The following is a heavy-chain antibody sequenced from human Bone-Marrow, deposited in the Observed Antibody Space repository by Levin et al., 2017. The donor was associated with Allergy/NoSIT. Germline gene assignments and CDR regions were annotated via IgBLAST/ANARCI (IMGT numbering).Heavy chain of an antibody. D-gene: IGHD2-2*01. J-gene: IGHJ4*02. CDR1: GFTFSNAW. Sequence: GESLKISCVASGFTFSNAWMSWVRQAPGKGLEFVGRIKSKASGGTIYYGASVKVRFTIPRDDSENTLYLQMDSLRTEDTAVYYCATDQMLFGYWGQGSLVTVSS. V-gene: IGHV3-15*01. CDR2: IKSKASGGTI. CDR3: ATDQMLFGY.